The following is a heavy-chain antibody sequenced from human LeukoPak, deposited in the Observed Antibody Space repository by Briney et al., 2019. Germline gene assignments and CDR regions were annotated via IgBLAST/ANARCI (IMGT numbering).Heavy chain of an antibody. CDR3: AKVDYYDISGYTSFDY. CDR2: ISGSGGST. CDR1: GFTFSSYA. D-gene: IGHD3-22*01. J-gene: IGHJ4*02. V-gene: IGHV3-23*01. Sequence: GGSLRLSCAASGFTFSSYAMSWVRQAPGKGLEWVSAISGSGGSTYYADSVKGRFTISRDNSKNTLYLQMNSLRAEDTAVYYCAKVDYYDISGYTSFDYWGQGTLVTVSS.